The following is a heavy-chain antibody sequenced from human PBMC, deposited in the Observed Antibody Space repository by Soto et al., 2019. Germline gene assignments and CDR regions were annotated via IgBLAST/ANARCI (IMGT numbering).Heavy chain of an antibody. CDR3: ARVPDXEDYDYVWGRYRFFFDY. CDR1: GGSISSGGYY. CDR2: IYYSGST. D-gene: IGHD3-16*02. J-gene: IGHJ4*02. Sequence: SETLSLTCAVSGGSISSGGYYWSWIRQHPGKGLEWIGYIYYSGSTYYNPSLKSRVTISVDTSKNQFSLKLSSVTATDTAVYYCARVPDXEDYDYVWGRYRFFFDYWGQGTLVTVSS. V-gene: IGHV4-31*11.